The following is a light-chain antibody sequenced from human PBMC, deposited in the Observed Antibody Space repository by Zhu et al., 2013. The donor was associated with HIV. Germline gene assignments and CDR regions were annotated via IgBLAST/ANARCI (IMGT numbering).Light chain of an antibody. CDR3: QQYGSSPGYT. V-gene: IGKV3-20*01. CDR1: QSVSSYY. J-gene: IGKJ2*01. Sequence: EIVLTQSPGTLSLSPGERATLSCRTTQSVSSYYIAWYQQRPGQAPRLLIYGASSRATGIPDRFSGSGSGTDFTLTISRLEPEDFAVYYCQQYGSSPGYTFGQGTKLEIK. CDR2: GAS.